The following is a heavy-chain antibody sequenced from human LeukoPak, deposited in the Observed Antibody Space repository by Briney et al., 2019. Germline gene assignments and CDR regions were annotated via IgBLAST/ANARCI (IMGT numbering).Heavy chain of an antibody. Sequence: ASVKVSCKASGYTFTSYDINWVRQATGQGLEWMGWMNPNSGNTGYAQKFQGRVTMTRNTSISTAYMELSSLRSGDTAVYYCARGGSLIRYFDWLLSGYYYGMDVWGQGTTVTVSS. CDR2: MNPNSGNT. J-gene: IGHJ6*02. CDR3: ARGGSLIRYFDWLLSGYYYGMDV. V-gene: IGHV1-8*01. CDR1: GYTFTSYD. D-gene: IGHD3-9*01.